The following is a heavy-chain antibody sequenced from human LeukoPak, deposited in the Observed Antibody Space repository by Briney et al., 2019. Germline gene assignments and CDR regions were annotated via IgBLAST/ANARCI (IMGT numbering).Heavy chain of an antibody. J-gene: IGHJ4*02. D-gene: IGHD1-1*01. CDR3: VRNKRGDY. Sequence: GGSLRLSCAASGFTFSSYEMNWVRQAPGKGLEWVSYISSGADTTYYADSVKGRFTISRDNAKNSLYLQMDSLRAEDTAIYYCVRNKRGDYWGQGTLVTVSS. V-gene: IGHV3-48*03. CDR2: ISSGADTT. CDR1: GFTFSSYE.